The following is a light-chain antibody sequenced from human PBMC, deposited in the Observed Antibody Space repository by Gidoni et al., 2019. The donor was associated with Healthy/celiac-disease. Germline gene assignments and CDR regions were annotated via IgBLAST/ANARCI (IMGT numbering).Light chain of an antibody. CDR2: GKN. CDR1: SLRSYY. CDR3: NSRDSSGNHLV. Sequence: SSELTQDPAVSVDLGQTVRITCQGDSLRSYYANWYQQKPGQAPVLVIYGKNNRPSGIPDRFSGSSSGNTASLTITGAQAEDEADYYCNSRDSSGNHLVFGGGTKLTVL. J-gene: IGLJ2*01. V-gene: IGLV3-19*01.